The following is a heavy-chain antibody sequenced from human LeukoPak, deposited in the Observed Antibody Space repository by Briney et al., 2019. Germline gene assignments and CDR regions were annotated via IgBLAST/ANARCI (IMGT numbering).Heavy chain of an antibody. Sequence: ASVKVSCKASGYTFTSYDINWVRQATGQGLELMGWMNPNSGNTGYAQKFQGRVTITRNTSKRKANMDLSSLRSEDTAVYYCARARCSSTSCYSNWFDPWGQGTLVTVSS. V-gene: IGHV1-8*03. J-gene: IGHJ5*02. CDR2: MNPNSGNT. CDR1: GYTFTSYD. D-gene: IGHD2-2*01. CDR3: ARARCSSTSCYSNWFDP.